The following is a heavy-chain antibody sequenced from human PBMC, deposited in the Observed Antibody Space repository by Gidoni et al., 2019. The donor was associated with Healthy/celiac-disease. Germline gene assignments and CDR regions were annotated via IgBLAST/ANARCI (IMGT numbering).Heavy chain of an antibody. Sequence: QVTLKEAGPALVKPTETLTLTCTVSGFSLSNARMGVSWIRQPPGKALEWLAHIFSNDEKSYSTSLKSRLTISKDTSKSQVVLTMTNMDPVDTATYYCARQWYYGSGSYSLDYWGQGTLVTVSS. J-gene: IGHJ4*02. CDR2: IFSNDEK. CDR1: GFSLSNARMG. D-gene: IGHD3-10*01. CDR3: ARQWYYGSGSYSLDY. V-gene: IGHV2-26*01.